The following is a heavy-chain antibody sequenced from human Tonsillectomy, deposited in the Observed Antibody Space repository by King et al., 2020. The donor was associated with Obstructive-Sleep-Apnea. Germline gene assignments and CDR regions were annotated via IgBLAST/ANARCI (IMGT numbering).Heavy chain of an antibody. J-gene: IGHJ4*02. Sequence: VQLVESGAEVRKPGESLTIACKVSGYSFTSYWISWVRQVPGKGLEWMGRIDPTDYDPKYSPSFEGDVTISADESITTAYLHWSSLKASDTAIYYCARLFWGDYDGTGYEYYFDYWGQGTLVTVSS. CDR1: GYSFTSYW. V-gene: IGHV5-10-1*01. D-gene: IGHD3-22*01. CDR2: IDPTDYDP. CDR3: ARLFWGDYDGTGYEYYFDY.